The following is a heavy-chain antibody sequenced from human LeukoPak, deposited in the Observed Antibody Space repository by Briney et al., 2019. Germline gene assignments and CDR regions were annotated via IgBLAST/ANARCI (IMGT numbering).Heavy chain of an antibody. V-gene: IGHV1-18*01. J-gene: IGHJ4*02. D-gene: IGHD2-21*02. CDR3: ARAGAILTAHFDT. Sequence: ASVKVSCKTSGYSSTTYGVSWVRQAPGQGLQWMGWISGSNGNTNYLQSLQGRLTLTTDTSTSTAYMELRSLRSDDTAIYYCARAGAILTAHFDTWGQGALVIVSS. CDR1: GYSSTTYG. CDR2: ISGSNGNT.